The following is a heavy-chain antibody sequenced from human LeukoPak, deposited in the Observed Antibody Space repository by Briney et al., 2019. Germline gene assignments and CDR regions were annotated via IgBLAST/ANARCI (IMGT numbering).Heavy chain of an antibody. CDR2: ISAYNGNT. CDR3: ARDLHYYDSSGYSRLGR. J-gene: IGHJ4*02. V-gene: IGHV1-18*01. Sequence: ASVKVSCKASGYTFTSYGISWVRQAPGQGLEWVGWISAYNGNTNYAQKLQGRVTMTTDTSTSTAYMELRSLRSDDTAVYYCARDLHYYDSSGYSRLGRWGQGTLVTVSS. D-gene: IGHD3-22*01. CDR1: GYTFTSYG.